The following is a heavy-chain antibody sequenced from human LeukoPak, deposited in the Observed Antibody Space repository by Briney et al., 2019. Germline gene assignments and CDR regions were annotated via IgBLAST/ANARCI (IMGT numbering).Heavy chain of an antibody. CDR2: ISSSGSST. D-gene: IGHD3-9*01. Sequence: GGSLRLSCAASGFTFSSYAMSWVRQAPGKGLEWVSVISSSGSSTYYADSLKGRLTISRDNLKNTLYLQMNSLRAEDTAVYYCAKVAYDVLTNFDYWGQGTLVTVSS. J-gene: IGHJ4*02. V-gene: IGHV3-23*01. CDR3: AKVAYDVLTNFDY. CDR1: GFTFSSYA.